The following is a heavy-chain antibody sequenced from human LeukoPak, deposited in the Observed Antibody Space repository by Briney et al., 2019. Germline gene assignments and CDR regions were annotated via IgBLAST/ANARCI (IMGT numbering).Heavy chain of an antibody. J-gene: IGHJ4*02. D-gene: IGHD1-26*01. CDR3: ARDVGGELRS. V-gene: IGHV4-59*01. CDR1: GGSISSYY. Sequence: SETLSLTCTVSGGSISSYYWSWIRQPPGKGLEWIGYIYYSGSTNYNPSLKSRVTISVDTSKNQFSLKLSSVTAADTAVYYCARDVGGELRSWGQGTLVTASS. CDR2: IYYSGST.